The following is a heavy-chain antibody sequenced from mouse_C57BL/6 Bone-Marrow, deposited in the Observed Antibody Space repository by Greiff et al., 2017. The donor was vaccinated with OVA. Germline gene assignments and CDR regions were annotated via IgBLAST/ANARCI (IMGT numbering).Heavy chain of an antibody. J-gene: IGHJ4*01. CDR2: IYPRDGST. CDR1: GYTFTSYD. CDR3: ARRLGPYYYAMDY. Sequence: VKLVESGPELVKPGASVKLSCKASGYTFTSYDINWVKQRPGQGLEWIGWIYPRDGSTKYNEKFKGKATLTVDTSSSTAYMELHSLTSEDSAVYFCARRLGPYYYAMDYWGQGTSVTVSS. V-gene: IGHV1-85*01. D-gene: IGHD4-1*01.